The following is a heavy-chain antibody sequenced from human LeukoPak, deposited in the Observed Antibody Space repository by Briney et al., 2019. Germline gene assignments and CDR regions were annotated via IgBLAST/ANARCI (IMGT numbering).Heavy chain of an antibody. V-gene: IGHV4-31*03. J-gene: IGHJ5*02. CDR1: GGSISSGGYY. D-gene: IGHD3-3*01. Sequence: SETLSLTCTVSGGSISSGGYYWSWIRQHPGKGLEWIGYIYYSGSTYYNPSLKSRVTISVDTSKNQFSLKLSSVTAADTAVYYCARAWEQITIFGAVSWFDPWGQGTLVTVSS. CDR3: ARAWEQITIFGAVSWFDP. CDR2: IYYSGST.